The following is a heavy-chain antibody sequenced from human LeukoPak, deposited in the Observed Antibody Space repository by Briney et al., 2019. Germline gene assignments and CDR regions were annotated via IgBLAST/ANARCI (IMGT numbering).Heavy chain of an antibody. CDR3: ARDPVFTIFGVVIGPQGGFDY. V-gene: IGHV4-59*02. J-gene: IGHJ4*02. CDR2: IYYSGST. CDR1: GGSVTSYY. Sequence: PSETLSLTCTVSGGSVTSYYWSWIRQPPGKGLEWIGYIYYSGSTNYNPSLKSRVTISVDTSKNQFSLKLSSVTAADTAVYYCARDPVFTIFGVVIGPQGGFDYWGQGTLVTVSS. D-gene: IGHD3-3*01.